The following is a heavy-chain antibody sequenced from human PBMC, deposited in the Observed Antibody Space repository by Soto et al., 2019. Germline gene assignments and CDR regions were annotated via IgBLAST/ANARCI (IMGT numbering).Heavy chain of an antibody. Sequence: KPSETLSLTCIVSGGSIRNSIYYWGWIRQPPGEGLEWIGSIYYSGTSYYNPSLKSRVTISVDTSKNLFSLKLNSVTAADTAVYYCARHWGIAAAGPFSEYWGQGSLVTVSS. V-gene: IGHV4-39*01. D-gene: IGHD6-13*01. CDR1: GGSIRNSIYY. CDR3: ARHWGIAAAGPFSEY. J-gene: IGHJ4*02. CDR2: IYYSGTS.